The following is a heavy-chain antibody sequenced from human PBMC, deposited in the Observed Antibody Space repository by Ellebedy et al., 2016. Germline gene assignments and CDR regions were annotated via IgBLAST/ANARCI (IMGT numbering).Heavy chain of an antibody. J-gene: IGHJ4*02. V-gene: IGHV3-7*01. Sequence: GESLKISCAASGFTFSSYWMSWVRQAPGKGLEWVANIKQDGSEKNYVDSVKGRFSISRDNAKNSLSLQMNSLRDEDTAVYYCVRDMSSGWKFDYWGQGTLVTVSS. CDR1: GFTFSSYW. CDR2: IKQDGSEK. D-gene: IGHD6-19*01. CDR3: VRDMSSGWKFDY.